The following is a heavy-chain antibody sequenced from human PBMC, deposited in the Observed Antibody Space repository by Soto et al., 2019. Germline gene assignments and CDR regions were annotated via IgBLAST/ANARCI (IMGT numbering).Heavy chain of an antibody. V-gene: IGHV3-30-3*01. J-gene: IGHJ4*02. Sequence: QVQLVESGGGVVQPGRSLRLSCAASGFTFSTYAMHWVRQAPGKGLEWGAVISYDGNNQYYADSVKGRFTFSRDNSKNTLHLQMNSLRPEDTAVFDCARDRSMGATDYWGQGPLVTVSS. D-gene: IGHD1-26*01. CDR3: ARDRSMGATDY. CDR2: ISYDGNNQ. CDR1: GFTFSTYA.